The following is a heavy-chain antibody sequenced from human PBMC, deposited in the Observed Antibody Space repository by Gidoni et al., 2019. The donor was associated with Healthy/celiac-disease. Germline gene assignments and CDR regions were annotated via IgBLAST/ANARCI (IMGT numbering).Heavy chain of an antibody. J-gene: IGHJ6*02. CDR2: IYHSGST. Sequence: VQLQESGPGLVKPSETLSLTCPVSGYSISSGYYWGWIRQPPGKGLEWIGSIYHSGSTYYNPSLKSRVTISVDTSKNQFSLKLSSVTAADTAVYYCERAKGYYDSSGYKYGMDVWGQGTTVTVSS. V-gene: IGHV4-38-2*02. D-gene: IGHD3-22*01. CDR3: ERAKGYYDSSGYKYGMDV. CDR1: GYSISSGYY.